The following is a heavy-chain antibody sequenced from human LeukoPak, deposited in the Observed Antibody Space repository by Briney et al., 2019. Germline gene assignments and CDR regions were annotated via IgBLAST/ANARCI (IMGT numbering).Heavy chain of an antibody. CDR2: ISGSGGST. V-gene: IGHV3-23*01. Sequence: GGSLRLSCAASGFTFSSYAMSWVRQAPGKGLEWVSVISGSGGSTYYADSVKGRFTISRDNSKNTLYLQMNSLRAEDTAVYYCAKGSAWVTTSDAFDIWGQGTMVTVSS. J-gene: IGHJ3*02. CDR1: GFTFSSYA. CDR3: AKGSAWVTTSDAFDI. D-gene: IGHD4-17*01.